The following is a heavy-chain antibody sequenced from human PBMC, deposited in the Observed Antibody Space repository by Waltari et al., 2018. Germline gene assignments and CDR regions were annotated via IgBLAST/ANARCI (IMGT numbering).Heavy chain of an antibody. J-gene: IGHJ6*03. Sequence: QVQLQQSGAGLLKPSETLSLTCAVYGGSFSSYYWSWIRQPPGKGLEWIGEISHSGGTNYNPSLKSRVTISVDTSNNQFSLMLSSVTAADTAVYYCARGRSSTNFYYYYFMDVWGKGTTVTVSS. CDR3: ARGRSSTNFYYYYFMDV. V-gene: IGHV4-34*02. CDR2: ISHSGGT. D-gene: IGHD2-2*01. CDR1: GGSFSSYY.